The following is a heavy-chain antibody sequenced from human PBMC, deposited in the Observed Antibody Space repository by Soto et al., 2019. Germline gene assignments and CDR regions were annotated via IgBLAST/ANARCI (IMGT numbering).Heavy chain of an antibody. J-gene: IGHJ4*02. Sequence: PGGSLRLSCAASGFTFSSYWMHWVRQAPGKGLVWVSRISDDGSSTTYADSVRGRFTTSRDNANYTLYLQMNSLRAEDTAVYYCAREGINNYNEYYFDSWGQGTVVTVSS. D-gene: IGHD4-4*01. V-gene: IGHV3-74*03. CDR2: ISDDGSST. CDR3: AREGINNYNEYYFDS. CDR1: GFTFSSYW.